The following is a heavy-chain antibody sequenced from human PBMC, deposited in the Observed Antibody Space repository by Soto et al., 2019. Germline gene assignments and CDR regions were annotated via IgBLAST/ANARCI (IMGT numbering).Heavy chain of an antibody. CDR3: ASPTLDRQQRVHRYYYYGMEV. CDR2: MNPNSGNT. V-gene: IGHV1-8*01. D-gene: IGHD6-13*01. Sequence: VSVKVACKASGYPSTSYDINWVRQATGQGLEWMGWMNPNSGNTGYAQKFQGRVTMTRNTSISTAYMELSSLRSEDTAVYYCASPTLDRQQRVHRYYYYGMEVPGQGTTV. CDR1: GYPSTSYD. J-gene: IGHJ6*02.